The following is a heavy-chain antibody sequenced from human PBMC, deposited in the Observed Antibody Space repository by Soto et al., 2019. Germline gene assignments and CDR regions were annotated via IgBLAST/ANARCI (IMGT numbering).Heavy chain of an antibody. V-gene: IGHV1-69*10. CDR1: GGGNLRDYR. CDR2: IIPKLGSA. Sequence: SVKVSCKASGGGNLRDYRTTWVRRAPGQGLEWMGGIIPKLGSANYAQNFQGRVTVTADTSTDTVYMELSSLRSEDTAVYYCATDRILYDSSGYYPIAEYFQHWGQGTLVTVSS. D-gene: IGHD3-22*01. J-gene: IGHJ1*01. CDR3: ATDRILYDSSGYYPIAEYFQH.